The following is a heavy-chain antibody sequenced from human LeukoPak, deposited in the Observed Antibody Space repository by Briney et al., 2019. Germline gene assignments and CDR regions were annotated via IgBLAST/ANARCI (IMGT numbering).Heavy chain of an antibody. J-gene: IGHJ4*02. CDR1: GYTFSGYY. CDR2: INPNSGGT. V-gene: IGHV1-2*02. CDR3: ATEVTD. D-gene: IGHD5-18*01. Sequence: ASVKVSCTASGYTFSGYYMHWVRQAPGQGLELMGWINPNSGGTKYAQKFQGRITMTRDTSISTAYMELSRLRSDDTAVYYCATEVTDWGQGTLVTVSS.